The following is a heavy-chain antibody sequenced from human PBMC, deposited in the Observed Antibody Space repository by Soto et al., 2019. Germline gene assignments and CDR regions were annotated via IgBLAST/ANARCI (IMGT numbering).Heavy chain of an antibody. CDR1: GGSISSGGYY. Sequence: QVQLQESGPGLVKPSQTLSLTCSVSGGSISSGGYYWSWIRQHPGKGREWIGYIYQSGTTRYNPSLKSRVTISVDTSRTQFSLRLTSVTAADTAVYYCARDRLEVGYSYYGMDVWGQGTTVTVSS. V-gene: IGHV4-31*03. CDR3: ARDRLEVGYSYYGMDV. J-gene: IGHJ6*02. D-gene: IGHD2-2*01. CDR2: IYQSGTT.